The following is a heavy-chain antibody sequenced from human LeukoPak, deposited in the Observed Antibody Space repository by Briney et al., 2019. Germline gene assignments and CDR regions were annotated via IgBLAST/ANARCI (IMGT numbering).Heavy chain of an antibody. D-gene: IGHD6-13*01. CDR3: ARGYSSPLSFDY. V-gene: IGHV4-59*01. Sequence: SETLSLTCTVSGGSISSYYWSWIRQPPGKGLEWIGYIYYSGSTNYNPSLKSRVTISVDTSKNQFSLKLSSVTAADTAVYYCARGYSSPLSFDYWGQGTLVTVSS. CDR1: GGSISSYY. CDR2: IYYSGST. J-gene: IGHJ4*02.